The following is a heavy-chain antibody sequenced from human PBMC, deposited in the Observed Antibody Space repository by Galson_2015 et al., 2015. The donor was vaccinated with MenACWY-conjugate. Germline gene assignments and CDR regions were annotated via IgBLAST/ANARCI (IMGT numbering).Heavy chain of an antibody. D-gene: IGHD2/OR15-2a*01. Sequence: QSGAEVKKPGESLKISCKSSGYSFTSYWIGWVRQMPGKGLEWMGIVYPSDSDIRYSPSFQGQVTISVDKSISTAYLQWSSLKASDTATYYCAGPRGFAEYHFFDYWGQGTLVTVSS. CDR3: AGPRGFAEYHFFDY. J-gene: IGHJ4*02. V-gene: IGHV5-51*01. CDR2: VYPSDSDI. CDR1: GYSFTSYW.